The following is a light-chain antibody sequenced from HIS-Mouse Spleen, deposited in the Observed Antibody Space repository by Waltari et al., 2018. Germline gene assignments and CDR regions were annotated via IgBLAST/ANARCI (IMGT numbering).Light chain of an antibody. CDR3: CSYAGSYTLV. V-gene: IGLV2-11*01. J-gene: IGLJ2*01. CDR1: SSDVGGYNY. CDR2: DVS. Sequence: QSALTQPRSVSGSPGRSVTISCTGTSSDVGGYNYVSWYQPHPGKAPKLMIYDVSKRPSVVPDRFSGSKSGNTASLTISGLQAEDEADYYCCSYAGSYTLVFGGGTKLTVL.